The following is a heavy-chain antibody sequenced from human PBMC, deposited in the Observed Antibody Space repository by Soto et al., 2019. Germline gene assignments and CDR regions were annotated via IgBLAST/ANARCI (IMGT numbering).Heavy chain of an antibody. CDR2: ISSSGGYT. J-gene: IGHJ5*02. Sequence: GGSLRLSCAASGFPFSIYAMSLVRQSPGKGLEWVSAISSSGGYTYYADSVKGRFTISRDNSKNTLYLQMSSLSAEDTAVYYCAKDGYGSGSINWLHPWGQGTLVTVSS. CDR1: GFPFSIYA. CDR3: AKDGYGSGSINWLHP. V-gene: IGHV3-23*01. D-gene: IGHD3-10*01.